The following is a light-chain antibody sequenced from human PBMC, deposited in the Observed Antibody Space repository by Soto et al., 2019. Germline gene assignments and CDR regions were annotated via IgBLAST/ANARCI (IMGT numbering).Light chain of an antibody. V-gene: IGKV1-39*01. CDR2: AAS. J-gene: IGKJ5*01. CDR3: QQSYSTLIT. Sequence: DIQMTQYTSTLSASVGATVTVTCRASQSVSGWVAGYQQPPGEANQLLSYAASSLQSGVPSRFSGSGSGTDFTLTISSLQTEDWATYYCQQSYSTLITFGQGTRLEIK. CDR1: QSVSGW.